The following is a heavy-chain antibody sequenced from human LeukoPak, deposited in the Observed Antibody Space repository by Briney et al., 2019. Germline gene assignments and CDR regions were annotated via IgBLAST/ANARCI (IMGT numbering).Heavy chain of an antibody. D-gene: IGHD5-12*01. CDR1: GFVLSDYG. CDR2: VRNDGSNE. CDR3: AKESDSGYHSEGPKN. J-gene: IGHJ4*02. V-gene: IGHV3-30*02. Sequence: GGALRLSCAASGFVLSDYGMHWGRQAPGKGLEWVAFVRNDGSNEYYVGSVKGRVTISRDKSKNTLYLQMNRLRAEDTAVYSCAKESDSGYHSEGPKNWGLGTLVTVSS.